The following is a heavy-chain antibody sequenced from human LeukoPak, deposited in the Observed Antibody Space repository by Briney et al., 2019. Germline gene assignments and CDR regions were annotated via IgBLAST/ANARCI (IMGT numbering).Heavy chain of an antibody. J-gene: IGHJ4*02. CDR3: ARVDIVARVFDY. CDR1: GGSIRSYY. V-gene: IGHV4-59*01. Sequence: SETLSLTCTVSGGSIRSYYWSWIRRPPGKGLEWIAYIYYSGSTNYNPSLKSRLTISVDTSKNQFSLELSSVIAADTAVYYCARVDIVARVFDYWGQGTLVTVSS. D-gene: IGHD5-12*01. CDR2: IYYSGST.